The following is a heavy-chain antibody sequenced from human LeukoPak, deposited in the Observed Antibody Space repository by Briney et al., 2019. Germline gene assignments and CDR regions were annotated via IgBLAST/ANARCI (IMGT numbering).Heavy chain of an antibody. CDR3: AIKPPSGWFGTGWLDP. CDR2: FYSTGST. Sequence: MSSETLSLTCAVSGGSISSSRYYWGWIRQPPGKGLDWIGTFYSTGSTYYNPSLKSRLTISADKSKNQFSLNLNSVTAADTAVYSCAIKPPSGWFGTGWLDPWGQGTLVTVSS. J-gene: IGHJ5*02. CDR1: GGSISSSRYY. V-gene: IGHV4-39*07. D-gene: IGHD3-10*01.